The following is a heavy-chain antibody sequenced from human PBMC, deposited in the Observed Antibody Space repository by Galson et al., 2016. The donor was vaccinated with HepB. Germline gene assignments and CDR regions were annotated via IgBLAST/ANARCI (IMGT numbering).Heavy chain of an antibody. V-gene: IGHV2-70*01. Sequence: PALVKPTQTLTLTCTFSGFSLSTSGMCVSWIRQPPGKALEWLALIDWDDDKYYSTSLKTRLTISKDTSKNQVVLTMTNMDPVDTATYYCARIDEGYCSSTSCYIFDYWGQGTPVTVSS. CDR2: IDWDDDK. J-gene: IGHJ4*02. D-gene: IGHD2-2*02. CDR3: ARIDEGYCSSTSCYIFDY. CDR1: GFSLSTSGMC.